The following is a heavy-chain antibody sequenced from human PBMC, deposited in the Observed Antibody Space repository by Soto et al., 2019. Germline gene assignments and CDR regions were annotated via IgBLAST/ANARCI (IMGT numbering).Heavy chain of an antibody. CDR2: ISAYNGNT. V-gene: IGHV1-18*01. CDR1: GYTFTSYG. Sequence: ASVKVSCKASGYTFTSYGISWVRQAPGQRLEWMGWISAYNGNTNYAQKLQGSVTMTTDTSTSTAYMELRSLRSDVTAVYYRAIDYYIWGSYRFLSQRDTNYFDYWGQGTLVTVSS. D-gene: IGHD3-16*02. J-gene: IGHJ4*02. CDR3: AIDYYIWGSYRFLSQRDTNYFDY.